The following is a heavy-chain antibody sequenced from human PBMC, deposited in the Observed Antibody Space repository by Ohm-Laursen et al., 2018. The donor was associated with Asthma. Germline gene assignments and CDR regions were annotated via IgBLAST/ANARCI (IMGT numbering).Heavy chain of an antibody. Sequence: GSSVKVSCKASGYKFTTNDIHWVRQAPGQSLEWMGSINTGNGIPRYSQKFQGRVTFIRDTSATTAYMEVSSLRSEDTAVYFCTKSFGWYALDFWGQGTLVTVSS. V-gene: IGHV1-3*04. J-gene: IGHJ4*02. CDR2: INTGNGIP. CDR3: TKSFGWYALDF. D-gene: IGHD6-19*01. CDR1: GYKFTTND.